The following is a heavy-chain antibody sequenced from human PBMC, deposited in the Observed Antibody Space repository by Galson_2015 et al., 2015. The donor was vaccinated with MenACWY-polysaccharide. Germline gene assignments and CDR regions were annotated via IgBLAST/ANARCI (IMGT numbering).Heavy chain of an antibody. V-gene: IGHV3-11*01. J-gene: IGHJ6*02. Sequence: SLRLSCAASGFSLGAWYMSWIRQAPGKGLEWLSYISKSGDSIYYGDSVKGRFAKNSLYLQLNSLEVEDTAIYYCARGHYGLDVWGQGTTVTVSS. CDR3: ARGHYGLDV. CDR1: GFSLGAWY. CDR2: ISKSGDSI.